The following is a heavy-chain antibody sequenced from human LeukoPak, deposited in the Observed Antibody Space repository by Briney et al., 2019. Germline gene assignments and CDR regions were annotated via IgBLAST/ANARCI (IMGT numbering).Heavy chain of an antibody. CDR1: GFTFSNAL. V-gene: IGHV3-15*01. J-gene: IGHJ4*02. CDR3: TTLPGYSYGYLQDY. D-gene: IGHD5-18*01. CDR2: IKSIPDGGTT. Sequence: RPGGSLRLSCAASGFTFSNALMSWVRQAPGKGLEWVGHIKSIPDGGTTEYGAPVKGRFTISRDDSKNTLYLQMNSLKSEDTAAYFCTTLPGYSYGYLQDYWGQGTPVTVSS.